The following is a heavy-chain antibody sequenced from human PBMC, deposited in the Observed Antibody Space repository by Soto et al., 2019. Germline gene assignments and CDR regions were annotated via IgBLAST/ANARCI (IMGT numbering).Heavy chain of an antibody. V-gene: IGHV1-58*01. CDR2: IVVGSGHT. Sequence: SVKVSCKASGFTFTSSAVQWVRQARGQRLEWLGWIVVGSGHTNCADKFHERVTITRDMSTSTAYMEVSSLRSEDTAVYYCAATLDSGSGSGYYGMDVWGHGTTVTVSS. CDR1: GFTFTSSA. CDR3: AATLDSGSGSGYYGMDV. D-gene: IGHD3-10*01. J-gene: IGHJ6*02.